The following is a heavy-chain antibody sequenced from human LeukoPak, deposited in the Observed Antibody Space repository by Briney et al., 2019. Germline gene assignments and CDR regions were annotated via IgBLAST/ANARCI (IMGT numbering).Heavy chain of an antibody. CDR1: GFTFSSYA. J-gene: IGHJ4*02. Sequence: AGSLRLSCAASGFTFSSYAMSWVRQAPGKGLEWVSAISGSGGSTYYADSVKGRFTISRDNSKNTLYLQMNSLRAEDTAVYYCAKDTHCSGGSCYENYWGQGTLVTVSS. D-gene: IGHD2-15*01. CDR3: AKDTHCSGGSCYENY. CDR2: ISGSGGST. V-gene: IGHV3-23*01.